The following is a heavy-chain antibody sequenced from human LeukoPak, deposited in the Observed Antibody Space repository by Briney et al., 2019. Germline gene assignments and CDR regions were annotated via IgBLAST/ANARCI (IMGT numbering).Heavy chain of an antibody. CDR2: ISSSSSYI. CDR1: GFNFNNYW. Sequence: GGSLRLSCAASGFNFNNYWVHWVRQAPGKGLVWVSSISSSSSYIYYADSVKGRFTISRDNAKNSLYLQMNSLRAEDTAVYYWARVYSSSWYYYYYYMEVWGKGTTVTVSS. J-gene: IGHJ6*03. V-gene: IGHV3-21*01. CDR3: ARVYSSSWYYYYYYMEV. D-gene: IGHD6-13*01.